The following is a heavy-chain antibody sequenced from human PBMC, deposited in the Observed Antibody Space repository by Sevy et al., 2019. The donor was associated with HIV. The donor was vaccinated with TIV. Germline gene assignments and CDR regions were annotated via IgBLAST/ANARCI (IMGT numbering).Heavy chain of an antibody. J-gene: IGHJ4*02. CDR1: GFTFSNFA. V-gene: IGHV3-23*01. CDR2: ISGTGGST. Sequence: GGSLRLSCAASGFTFSNFAMSWVRQAPGMGLEWVSTISGTGGSTYYADSVKGQFTISRDNSKNTLYLQMNSLRVEDTAVYYCAKETYIDYWGQGTLVTVSS. CDR3: AKETYIDY.